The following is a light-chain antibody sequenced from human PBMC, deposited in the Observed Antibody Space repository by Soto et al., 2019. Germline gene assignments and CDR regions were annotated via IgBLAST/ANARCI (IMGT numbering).Light chain of an antibody. CDR3: QQYYSTPLT. Sequence: IQLTQSPCSLSASVGDRVTVTCRASQGISTFLAWYQQKAGKAPKLLIYGASTLQSGVPSRFSGSGSGTDFTLTISSLQAEDVAVYYCQQYYSTPLTFGGGTKVDIK. CDR1: QGISTF. J-gene: IGKJ4*01. CDR2: GAS. V-gene: IGKV1-9*01.